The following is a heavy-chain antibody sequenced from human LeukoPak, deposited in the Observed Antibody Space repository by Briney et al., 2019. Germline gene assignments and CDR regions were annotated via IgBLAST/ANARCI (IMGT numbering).Heavy chain of an antibody. J-gene: IGHJ3*02. D-gene: IGHD3-10*01. CDR3: ARERQDTIVHSGAFDI. V-gene: IGHV3-30*19. Sequence: GRSLRVSCAASGFTFSNYGMHWVRQAPGKGLEWVAVIASDGSHTFYVESVKGRFTISRDNSKNTLYLQMNSLRAEDTAVYFCARERQDTIVHSGAFDIWGQGTMVTVSS. CDR2: IASDGSHT. CDR1: GFTFSNYG.